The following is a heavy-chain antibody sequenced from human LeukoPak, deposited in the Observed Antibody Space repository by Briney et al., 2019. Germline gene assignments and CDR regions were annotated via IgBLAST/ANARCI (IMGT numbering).Heavy chain of an antibody. J-gene: IGHJ3*02. Sequence: SETLSLTCTVSRDSIRIYKRSCVWQPPGKGLEWSGYIYYSGSTNYNPSLKSRVTVSVDRSKNQLSLKLTSVTAADTGVYYCVRGLTGDSYGPDTFYIWGQGTMVTVSS. CDR1: RDSIRIYK. D-gene: IGHD5-18*01. V-gene: IGHV4-59*01. CDR3: VRGLTGDSYGPDTFYI. CDR2: IYYSGST.